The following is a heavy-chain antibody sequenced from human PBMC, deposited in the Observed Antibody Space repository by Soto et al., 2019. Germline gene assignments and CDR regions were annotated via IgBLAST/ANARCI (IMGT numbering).Heavy chain of an antibody. V-gene: IGHV1-69*13. D-gene: IGHD1-26*01. CDR1: GGTLSSYA. J-gene: IGHJ5*02. CDR3: ARDAIVGATHNWFDP. CDR2: IIPIFGTA. Sequence: GASVKVSCKASGGTLSSYAISWVRQAPGQGLEWMGGIIPIFGTANYAQKFQGRVTITADESTSTAYMELSSLRSEDTAVYYCARDAIVGATHNWFDPWGQGTLVTVSS.